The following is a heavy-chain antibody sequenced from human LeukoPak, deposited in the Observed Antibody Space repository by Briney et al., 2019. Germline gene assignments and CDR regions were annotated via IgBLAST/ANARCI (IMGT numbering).Heavy chain of an antibody. D-gene: IGHD6-6*01. CDR3: AKDATARPTIDY. J-gene: IGHJ4*02. Sequence: GGSLRLSCVASGFPFSSYWMTWVRQAPGKGLEWVANIKQDGSKKSYVDSVKGRFTISRDNSKNTLYLQMNSLRAEDTAVYYCAKDATARPTIDYWGQGTLVTVSS. CDR2: IKQDGSKK. V-gene: IGHV3-7*01. CDR1: GFPFSSYW.